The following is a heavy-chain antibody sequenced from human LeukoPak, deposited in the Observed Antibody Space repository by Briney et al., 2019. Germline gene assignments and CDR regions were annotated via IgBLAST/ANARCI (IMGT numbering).Heavy chain of an antibody. V-gene: IGHV3-66*01. J-gene: IGHJ4*02. CDR1: GFTVSSNY. CDR2: IYSGGST. D-gene: IGHD2-15*01. Sequence: GGCLRLSCAASGFTVSSNYMTWVRPAPGEGLEWVSVIYSGGSTYYADSVKGRFTVSRDNSKNMLYLQMNSLRVEDTAVYYCARDFCSAGSCYPDNWGQGTLVTVSS. CDR3: ARDFCSAGSCYPDN.